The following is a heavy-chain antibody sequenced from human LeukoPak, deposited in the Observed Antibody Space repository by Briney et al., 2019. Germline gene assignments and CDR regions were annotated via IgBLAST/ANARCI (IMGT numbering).Heavy chain of an antibody. D-gene: IGHD3-22*01. CDR1: GYSISSGYY. CDR3: AREETYYYDSSGYLYYFDY. CDR2: IYHSGST. V-gene: IGHV4-38-2*02. Sequence: SETLSLTCTVSGYSISSGYYWGWIRQPPGKGLEWIGGIYHSGSTYYNPSLKSRVTISVDTSKNQFSLKLSSVTAADTAVYYCAREETYYYDSSGYLYYFDYWGQGTLVTVSS. J-gene: IGHJ4*02.